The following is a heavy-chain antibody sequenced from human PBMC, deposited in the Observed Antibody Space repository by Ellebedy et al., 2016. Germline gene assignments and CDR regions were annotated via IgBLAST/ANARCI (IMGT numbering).Heavy chain of an antibody. J-gene: IGHJ5*02. Sequence: GESLKISCKGSGYTFTNYYIAWVRQLPGKGLEWMGMIYPGDSDTRYSPSFQGDVTISIDKSISTAYLQWSSLKASDTAMYYCARLMMEQQQSRFDPWGQGTLVTVSS. CDR1: GYTFTNYY. CDR3: ARLMMEQQQSRFDP. D-gene: IGHD6-13*01. CDR2: IYPGDSDT. V-gene: IGHV5-51*01.